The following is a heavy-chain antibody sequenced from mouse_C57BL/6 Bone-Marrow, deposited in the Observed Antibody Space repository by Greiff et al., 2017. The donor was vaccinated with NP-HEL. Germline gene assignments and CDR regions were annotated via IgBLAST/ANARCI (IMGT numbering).Heavy chain of an antibody. V-gene: IGHV1-39*01. Sequence: VQLKQSGPELVKPGASVKISCKASGYSFTDYNMNWVKQSNGKSLEWIGVITPNYGTTSYNQKFKGKATLTVDQSSSTAYMQLNSLTSEDSAVYYCASGGGLLTFSWFAYWGQGTLVTVSA. J-gene: IGHJ3*01. D-gene: IGHD2-3*01. CDR2: ITPNYGTT. CDR1: GYSFTDYN. CDR3: ASGGGLLTFSWFAY.